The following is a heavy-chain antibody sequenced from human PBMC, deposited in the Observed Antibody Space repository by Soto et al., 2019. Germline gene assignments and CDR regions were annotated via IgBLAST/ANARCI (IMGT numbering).Heavy chain of an antibody. Sequence: PSETLSLTCTVSGGSISSYYWSWIRQPPGKGLEWIGYIYYSGSTNYNPSLKSRVTISVDTSKNQFSLKLSSVTAADTATYYCARGGISHWAYFYYMDVWDRGTTVTVSS. CDR3: ARGGISHWAYFYYMDV. V-gene: IGHV4-59*12. J-gene: IGHJ6*03. D-gene: IGHD2-21*01. CDR2: IYYSGST. CDR1: GGSISSYY.